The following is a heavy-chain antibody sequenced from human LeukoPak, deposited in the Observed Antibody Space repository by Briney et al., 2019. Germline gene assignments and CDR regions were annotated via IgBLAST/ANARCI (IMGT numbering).Heavy chain of an antibody. CDR1: GGSISSYY. CDR2: IYYSGST. V-gene: IGHV4-59*01. CDR3: ARDRAEYDSSGYYGGFDY. D-gene: IGHD3-22*01. Sequence: SETLSLTCTVSGGSISSYYWSWIRQPPGKGLEWIGYIYYSGSTNYNPSLKSRATISVDTSKNQFSLKLSSVTAADTAVYYCARDRAEYDSSGYYGGFDYWGQGTLVTVSS. J-gene: IGHJ4*02.